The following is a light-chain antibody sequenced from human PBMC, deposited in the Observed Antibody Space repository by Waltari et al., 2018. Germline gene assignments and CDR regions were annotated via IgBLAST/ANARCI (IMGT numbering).Light chain of an antibody. CDR3: QVWDSSSDHAV. CDR2: YDS. J-gene: IGLJ7*01. Sequence: SYVLTQPPSVSVAPGKTARITCGGNNIGSKSVHWYQQKPGQAPVLVIYYDSDRPSGIPERFSGSNAGNTATLTISRVEAGEEADYYCQVWDSSSDHAVFGGGTQLTVL. V-gene: IGLV3-21*04. CDR1: NIGSKS.